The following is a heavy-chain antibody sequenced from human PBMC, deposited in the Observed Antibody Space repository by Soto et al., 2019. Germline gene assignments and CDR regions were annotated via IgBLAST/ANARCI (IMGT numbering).Heavy chain of an antibody. CDR3: ARDDKAMVPFYGMDV. CDR2: IWYDGSNK. Sequence: PGGSLRLSCAASGFTFSSYGMHWVRQAPGKGLEWVAVIWYDGSNKYYADSVKGRFTISRDNSKNTLYLQMNSLRAEDTAVYYCARDDKAMVPFYGMDVWGQGTTVTVSS. V-gene: IGHV3-33*01. CDR1: GFTFSSYG. D-gene: IGHD5-18*01. J-gene: IGHJ6*02.